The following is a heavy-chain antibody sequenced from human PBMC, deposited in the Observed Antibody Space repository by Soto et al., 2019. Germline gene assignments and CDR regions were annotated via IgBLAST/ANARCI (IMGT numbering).Heavy chain of an antibody. CDR3: ARDQGGSYDSWFDP. CDR2: ISSGSAYI. Sequence: PGGSLRLSCTFTFSMYSKNWVRQAPGKGLEWVASISSGSAYIKYAESVKGRFTISRDNAKNSLHLQMNSLRAEDTAIYHCARDQGGSYDSWFDPWGQGTLVTVSS. J-gene: IGHJ5*02. V-gene: IGHV3-21*06. D-gene: IGHD1-26*01. CDR1: FTFSMYS.